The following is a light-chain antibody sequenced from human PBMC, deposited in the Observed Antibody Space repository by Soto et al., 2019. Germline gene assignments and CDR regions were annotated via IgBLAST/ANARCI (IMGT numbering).Light chain of an antibody. CDR3: QQYDSSPIT. CDR1: QSVSSSY. J-gene: IGKJ5*01. CDR2: GAS. Sequence: EIVMTQSPATLSMSPGERATLXXXXSQSVSSSYLAWYQQKPGQAPSLLIYGASRRATGIPDRFSGSGSGTDFTLTISRLEPEDFAVYYCQQYDSSPITFGQGTRLEIK. V-gene: IGKV3-20*01.